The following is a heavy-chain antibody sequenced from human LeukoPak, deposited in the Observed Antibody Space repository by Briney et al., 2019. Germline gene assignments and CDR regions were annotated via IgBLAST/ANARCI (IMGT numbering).Heavy chain of an antibody. V-gene: IGHV3-21*01. CDR1: GFTFSSYS. D-gene: IGHD2-2*01. CDR3: ARMGEYCSSTSCSNHYYFDY. J-gene: IGHJ4*02. CDR2: ISSSSSYI. Sequence: GGSLRLSCAASGFTFSSYSMNWVRQAPGKGLERVSSISSSSSYIYYADSVKGRFTISRDNAKNSLYLQMNSLRAEDTAVYYCARMGEYCSSTSCSNHYYFDYWGQGTLVTVSS.